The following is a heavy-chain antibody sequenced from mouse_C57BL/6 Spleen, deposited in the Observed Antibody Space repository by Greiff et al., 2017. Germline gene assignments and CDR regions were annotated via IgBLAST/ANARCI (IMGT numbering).Heavy chain of an antibody. D-gene: IGHD3-1*01. CDR3: ARDRGYYFDY. J-gene: IGHJ2*01. Sequence: EVQLVESGGGLVKPGGSLKLSCAASGFTFRSYAMSWVRQPPEKRLEWVATISDGGSYTYYPDNVKGRVTITRDNAKKNLNLQMSHLKSEDTAMYYCARDRGYYFDYWGQGTTLTVSS. CDR1: GFTFRSYA. CDR2: ISDGGSYT. V-gene: IGHV5-4*01.